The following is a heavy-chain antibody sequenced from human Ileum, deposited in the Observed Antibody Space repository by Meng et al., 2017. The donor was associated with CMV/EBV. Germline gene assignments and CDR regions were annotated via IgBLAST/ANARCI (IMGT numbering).Heavy chain of an antibody. J-gene: IGHJ5*02. Sequence: FNFSSDWMHWVRQAPGKGLVWVSRINSDGSSTSYADSVKGRFTISRDNAKNTLYLQMNSLRAEDTAVYYCARDVSLSKAARTWFDPWGQGTLVTVSS. V-gene: IGHV3-74*01. D-gene: IGHD6-6*01. CDR1: FNFSSDW. CDR2: INSDGSST. CDR3: ARDVSLSKAARTWFDP.